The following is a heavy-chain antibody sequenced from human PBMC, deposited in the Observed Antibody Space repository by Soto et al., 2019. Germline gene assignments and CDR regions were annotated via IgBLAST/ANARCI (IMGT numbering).Heavy chain of an antibody. CDR3: ARLRITPIHWFDP. V-gene: IGHV4-39*01. CDR2: ISYSGTT. J-gene: IGHJ5*02. Sequence: QLQLQESGPGLVKPSETLSLTCTVSDGSISSSNYYWGWIRQPPGKGLEWIGTISYSGTTYYNPSLKSRLTISVDTSKNHFSLHLSSVTAADTAVYYCARLRITPIHWFDPWGQGTLVTVSS. CDR1: DGSISSSNYY. D-gene: IGHD2-15*01.